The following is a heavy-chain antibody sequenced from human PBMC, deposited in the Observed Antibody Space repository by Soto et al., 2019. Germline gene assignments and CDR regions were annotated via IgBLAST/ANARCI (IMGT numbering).Heavy chain of an antibody. J-gene: IGHJ4*02. D-gene: IGHD2-15*01. CDR2: ISGSGGST. Sequence: GGSLRLSCAASGFTFSSYAMSWVRQAPGKGLEWVSAISGSGGSTYYADSVKGRFTISRDNSKNTLYLQMSSLRAEDTAVYYCAKAVCSGGSCLVDYWGQGTLVTVSS. CDR3: AKAVCSGGSCLVDY. CDR1: GFTFSSYA. V-gene: IGHV3-23*01.